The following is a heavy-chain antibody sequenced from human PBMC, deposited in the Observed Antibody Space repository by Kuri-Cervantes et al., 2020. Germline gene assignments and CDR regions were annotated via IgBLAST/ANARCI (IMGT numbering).Heavy chain of an antibody. CDR2: TSYSGNT. Sequence: SETLSLTCAVYGGSFSGYYWSWIRQPPGKGLEWIAYTSYSGNTYYTPSLKSRLTISLDTSRSHFSLKLSSVTAADTAVYYCAKSEGEGFGYYMDVWGKGTTVTVSS. CDR1: GGSFSGYY. D-gene: IGHD3-16*01. V-gene: IGHV4-34*01. J-gene: IGHJ6*03. CDR3: AKSEGEGFGYYMDV.